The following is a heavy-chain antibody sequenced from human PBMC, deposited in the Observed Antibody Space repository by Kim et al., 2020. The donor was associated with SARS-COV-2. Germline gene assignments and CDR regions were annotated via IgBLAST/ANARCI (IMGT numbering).Heavy chain of an antibody. D-gene: IGHD3-22*01. V-gene: IGHV3-23*01. CDR3: AKDINSHYYDSRGDAFDI. CDR1: GFTFSSYA. CDR2: ISGSGGST. Sequence: GGSLRLSCAASGFTFSSYAMSWVRQAPGKGLEWVSAISGSGGSTYYADSVKGRFTISRDNSKNTLYLQMNSLRAEDTAVYYCAKDINSHYYDSRGDAFDIWGQGTMVTVSS. J-gene: IGHJ3*02.